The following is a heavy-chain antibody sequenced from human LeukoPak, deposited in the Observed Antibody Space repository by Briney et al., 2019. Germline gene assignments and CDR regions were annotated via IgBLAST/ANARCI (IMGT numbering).Heavy chain of an antibody. CDR2: IKQDGSEK. V-gene: IGHV3-7*01. CDR1: GFTFSSYW. D-gene: IGHD3-22*01. Sequence: GGSLRLSCAASGFTFSSYWMTWVRQAPGKGLEWVANIKQDGSEKYYVDSVKGRFTISRDNAKNSLYLQMNSLRAEDTAVYYCASNTYYYDNSDYAVPPLDYWGQGTLVTVSS. J-gene: IGHJ4*02. CDR3: ASNTYYYDNSDYAVPPLDY.